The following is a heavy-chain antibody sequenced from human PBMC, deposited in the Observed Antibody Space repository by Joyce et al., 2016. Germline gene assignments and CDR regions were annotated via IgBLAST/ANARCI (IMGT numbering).Heavy chain of an antibody. V-gene: IGHV1-3*01. J-gene: IGHJ4*02. CDR3: ARGRGSTVAALKYFDY. D-gene: IGHD3-16*01. Sequence: QVQLVQSGAEVKKPGASVKVSCKTSGYIFNDYAMHWVRQAPGQRLEWMGWTHAGNGNTKYSQRFQGRVTITRDTSASTAYMELNSLRSDDTAVFYCARGRGSTVAALKYFDYWGQGTLVTVSS. CDR2: THAGNGNT. CDR1: GYIFNDYA.